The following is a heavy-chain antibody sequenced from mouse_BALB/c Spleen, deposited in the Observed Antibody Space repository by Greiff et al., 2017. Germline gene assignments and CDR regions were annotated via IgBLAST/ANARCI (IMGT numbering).Heavy chain of an antibody. CDR2: ISYSGST. CDR3: ARYDYGIGDY. D-gene: IGHD2-4*01. Sequence: DVQLQESGPGLVKPSQSLSLTCTVTGYSITSDYAWNWIRQFPGNKLEWMGYISYSGSTSYNPSLKSRISITRDTSKNQFFLQLNSVTTEDTATYYCARYDYGIGDYWGQGTSVTVSS. V-gene: IGHV3-2*02. J-gene: IGHJ4*01. CDR1: GYSITSDYA.